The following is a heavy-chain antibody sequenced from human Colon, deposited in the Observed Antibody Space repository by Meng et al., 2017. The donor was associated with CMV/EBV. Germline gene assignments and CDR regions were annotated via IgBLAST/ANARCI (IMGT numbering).Heavy chain of an antibody. Sequence: SGYIFTHYGINWVRQAPGQGLEWMGWISPYNADTHYAQKFQGRVTVTTDTSTSTAYMDLRNLRSDDTAFYYCARDGAGIVGTTFGYWGQGTLVTVSS. CDR1: GYIFTHYG. J-gene: IGHJ4*02. CDR2: ISPYNADT. D-gene: IGHD1-26*01. CDR3: ARDGAGIVGTTFGY. V-gene: IGHV1-18*01.